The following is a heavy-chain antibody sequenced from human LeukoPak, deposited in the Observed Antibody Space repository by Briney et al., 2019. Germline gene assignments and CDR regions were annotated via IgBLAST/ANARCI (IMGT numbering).Heavy chain of an antibody. J-gene: IGHJ4*02. CDR2: IYHSGST. CDR3: LGVHDSSGYYFDY. D-gene: IGHD3-22*01. CDR1: GGSISSGGYS. V-gene: IGHV4-30-2*01. Sequence: SETLSLTCAVSGGSISSGGYSWSWIRQPPGKGLEWIRYIYHSGSTYYNPSLKSRVTISVDRSKNQFSLKLSSVTAADTAVYYCLGVHDSSGYYFDYWGQGTLVTVSS.